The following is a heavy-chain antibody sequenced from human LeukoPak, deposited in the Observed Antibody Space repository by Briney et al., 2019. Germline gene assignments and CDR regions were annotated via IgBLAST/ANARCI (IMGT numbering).Heavy chain of an antibody. Sequence: SETLSLTCAVYGGSFSGYYWSWIRQPPGKGLEWIGEIDHSGSTNYNPSLKSRVTISVDTSKNQFSLKLGSVTAADTAVYYCARVGIAVAGTRYFQHWGQGTLVTVSS. CDR3: ARVGIAVAGTRYFQH. V-gene: IGHV4-34*01. CDR2: IDHSGST. D-gene: IGHD6-19*01. CDR1: GGSFSGYY. J-gene: IGHJ1*01.